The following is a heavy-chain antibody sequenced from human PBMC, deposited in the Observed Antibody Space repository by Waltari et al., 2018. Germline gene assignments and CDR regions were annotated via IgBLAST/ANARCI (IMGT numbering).Heavy chain of an antibody. CDR3: ATYIGASIGTAAFDV. J-gene: IGHJ3*01. D-gene: IGHD5-12*01. Sequence: QLQLQESGPGLVKPSATLSLTCSVSGGSISSNSHYWGWIRQSPGQGLEWIGTVSYIGATYPSPSLKSRVTISRDTSKNQLSLILDSVTASDTAVYYCATYIGASIGTAAFDVWGQGTMVTVYS. CDR2: VSYIGAT. V-gene: IGHV4-39*01. CDR1: GGSISSNSHY.